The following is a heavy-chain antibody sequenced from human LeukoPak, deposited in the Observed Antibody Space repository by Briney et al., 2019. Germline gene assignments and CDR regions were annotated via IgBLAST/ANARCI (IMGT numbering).Heavy chain of an antibody. CDR3: AKGKYYYDSSGNWFDP. V-gene: IGHV3-23*01. CDR1: GFTFSSYA. D-gene: IGHD3-22*01. J-gene: IGHJ5*02. CDR2: ISGSGGST. Sequence: QTGGSLRLSCAASGFTFSSYAMSWVRQAPGKGLEWVSAISGSGGSTYYADSVKGRFTISRDNSKNTLYLQMNSLRAEDTAVYYCAKGKYYYDSSGNWFDPWGQGTLVTVSS.